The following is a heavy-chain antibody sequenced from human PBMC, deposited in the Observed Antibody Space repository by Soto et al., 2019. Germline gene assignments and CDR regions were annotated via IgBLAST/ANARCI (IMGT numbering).Heavy chain of an antibody. CDR1: GFTFSSYA. J-gene: IGHJ5*02. Sequence: EVQLLESGGGLVQPGGSLRLSCAASGFTFSSYAMSWVRQAPGKGLEWVSDISGSGGITYYADSVKGRFTISRDNSKNTLYLQMNSLRAEETAVYYCAKSAMVRGGGWFDPWGQGTLVTVSS. CDR2: ISGSGGIT. CDR3: AKSAMVRGGGWFDP. D-gene: IGHD3-10*01. V-gene: IGHV3-23*01.